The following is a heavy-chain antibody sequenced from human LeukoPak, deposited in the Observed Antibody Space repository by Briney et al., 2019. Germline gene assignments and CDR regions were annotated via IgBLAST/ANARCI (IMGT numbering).Heavy chain of an antibody. J-gene: IGHJ4*02. CDR2: INPSGGST. CDR1: GGTFSSYA. CDR3: ARGRSTSCYFGY. D-gene: IGHD2-2*01. Sequence: ASVKVSCKASGGTFSSYAISWVRQAPGQGLEWMGIINPSGGSTSYAQKFQGRVTMTRDTSTSTVYMELSSLRSEDTAVYYCARGRSTSCYFGYWGQGTLVTVSS. V-gene: IGHV1-46*01.